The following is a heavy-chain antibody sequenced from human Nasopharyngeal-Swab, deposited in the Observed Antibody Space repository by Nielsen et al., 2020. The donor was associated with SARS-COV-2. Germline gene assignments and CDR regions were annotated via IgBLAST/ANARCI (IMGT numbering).Heavy chain of an antibody. J-gene: IGHJ4*02. CDR3: ARVNTAIAFDS. D-gene: IGHD5-18*01. CDR1: GGSISSSSR. Sequence: SETLSLTCAVSGGSISSSSRWTWVRQPPGKGLECIGEIHHSGSPNYNPSLKSRVTISLDTSKNQFSLKLSSVTAADTALYFCARVNTAIAFDSWGQGTLVTVSS. CDR2: IHHSGSP. V-gene: IGHV4-4*02.